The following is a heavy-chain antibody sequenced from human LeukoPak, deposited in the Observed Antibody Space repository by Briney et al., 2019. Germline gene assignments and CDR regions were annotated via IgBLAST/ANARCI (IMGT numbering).Heavy chain of an antibody. D-gene: IGHD5-24*01. Sequence: GGSLRLSCAASGFTVSSNYMNWIRQAPGKGLEWVSVIYGGGNIYYADSVKGRFTISRDNSKNTLYLQMNSLRAEDTAVYYCARGAGYNYPYYFDYWGQGTLVTVSS. V-gene: IGHV3-53*01. CDR1: GFTVSSNY. CDR3: ARGAGYNYPYYFDY. CDR2: IYGGGNI. J-gene: IGHJ4*02.